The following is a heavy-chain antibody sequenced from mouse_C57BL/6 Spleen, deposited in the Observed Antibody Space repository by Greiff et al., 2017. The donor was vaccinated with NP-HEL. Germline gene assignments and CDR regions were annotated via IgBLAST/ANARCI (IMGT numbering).Heavy chain of an antibody. V-gene: IGHV1-22*01. CDR1: GYTFTDYN. D-gene: IGHD1-1*01. J-gene: IGHJ3*01. CDR2: INPNNGGT. Sequence: VQLQQSGPELVKPGASVKMSCKASGYTFTDYNMHWVKQSHGKSLEWIGYINPNNGGTSYNQKFKGKATLTVNKSSSTAYMELRSLTSEDSAVYYCARERYYYGSPAWFAYWGQGTLVTVSA. CDR3: ARERYYYGSPAWFAY.